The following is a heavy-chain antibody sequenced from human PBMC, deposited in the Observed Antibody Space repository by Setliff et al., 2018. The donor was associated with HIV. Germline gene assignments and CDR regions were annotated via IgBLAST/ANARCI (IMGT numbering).Heavy chain of an antibody. D-gene: IGHD2-21*02. CDR2: INWNGASV. CDR1: GFIFEDYG. CDR3: SKGHPDGDPYYFDY. V-gene: IGHV3-20*04. J-gene: IGHJ4*02. Sequence: PGGSLRLSCATSGFIFEDYGMNWVRQAPGKGLEWVSGINWNGASVGYADSVRGRFTISRDNSKNSLYLQMNSLRTEDTALYYCSKGHPDGDPYYFDYWGQGTLVTVSS.